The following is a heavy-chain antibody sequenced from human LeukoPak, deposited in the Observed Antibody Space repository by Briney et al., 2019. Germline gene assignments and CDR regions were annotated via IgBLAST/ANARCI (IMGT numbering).Heavy chain of an antibody. D-gene: IGHD2-21*02. V-gene: IGHV3-30*03. CDR2: ISRDGKRQ. Sequence: GGSLRLSCAASGFTFSRYRMNWVRQAPGKGLEWLATISRDGKRQFYTDSVKGRFTISRDDSRNTLYLQMNSLRPEDTAVYYCARDRLNRAYCGNDCYSAAFDYWGQGTLVTVSS. J-gene: IGHJ4*02. CDR1: GFTFSRYR. CDR3: ARDRLNRAYCGNDCYSAAFDY.